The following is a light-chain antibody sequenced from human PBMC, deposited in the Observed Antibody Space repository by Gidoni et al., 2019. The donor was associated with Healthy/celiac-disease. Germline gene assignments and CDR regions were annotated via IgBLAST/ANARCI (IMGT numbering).Light chain of an antibody. CDR3: QHRSNWPWT. Sequence: EIVLTQSPATLSLSPGETAILSCRASQSVSSYLAWYQQKRGQAPRLLIYDASNRATGIPARFSGSGSGTDFTLTISSLEPEDFAVYYCQHRSNWPWTFGQGTKVEIK. CDR2: DAS. J-gene: IGKJ1*01. CDR1: QSVSSY. V-gene: IGKV3-11*01.